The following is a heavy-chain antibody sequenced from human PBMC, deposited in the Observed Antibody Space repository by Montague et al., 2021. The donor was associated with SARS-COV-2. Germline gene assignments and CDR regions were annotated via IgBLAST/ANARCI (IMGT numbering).Heavy chain of an antibody. CDR2: IYYSGST. Sequence: SETLSLTCTVSGGSISSYYWSWIRQPPGKGLEWIGYIYYSGSTNYNPSLKSRVTISVDTSKNQFSLKLSSVTAADTAVYYCARAVVSEEWLFGGDYDYYMDVWGKGTTVTVSS. J-gene: IGHJ6*03. D-gene: IGHD3-3*01. CDR3: ARAVVSEEWLFGGDYDYYMDV. V-gene: IGHV4-59*01. CDR1: GGSISSYY.